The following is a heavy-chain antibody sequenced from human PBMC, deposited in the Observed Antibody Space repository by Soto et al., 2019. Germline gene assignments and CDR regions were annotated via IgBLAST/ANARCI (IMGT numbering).Heavy chain of an antibody. D-gene: IGHD3-3*01. Sequence: GGSLRLSCAASGFTFSSYGMHWVRQAPGKGLEWVAVISYDGSNKYYADSVKGRFTISRDNSKNTLYLQMNSLRAEDTAVYYCAKVESGFLGPMDVWGKGTTVTVSS. CDR1: GFTFSSYG. J-gene: IGHJ6*03. CDR3: AKVESGFLGPMDV. CDR2: ISYDGSNK. V-gene: IGHV3-30*18.